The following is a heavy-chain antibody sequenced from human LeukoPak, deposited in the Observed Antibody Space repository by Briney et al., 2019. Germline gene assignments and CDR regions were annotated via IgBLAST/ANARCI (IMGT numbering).Heavy chain of an antibody. Sequence: SETLSLTCAIYGGSFSGYYWSWIRQPPGKGLEWIGEINHSGSTNYNPSLKSRVTISVDTSKNRFSLKLSSVTAADTAVYYCAMVVTATIDYWGQGTLVTVSS. CDR3: AMVVTATIDY. D-gene: IGHD2-21*02. V-gene: IGHV4-34*01. CDR1: GGSFSGYY. J-gene: IGHJ4*02. CDR2: INHSGST.